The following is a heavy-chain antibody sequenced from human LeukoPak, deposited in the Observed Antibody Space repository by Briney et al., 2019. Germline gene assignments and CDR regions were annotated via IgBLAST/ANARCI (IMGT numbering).Heavy chain of an antibody. CDR3: AKDRYCSSTSCYGYYYYGMDV. CDR2: ISASGSAT. D-gene: IGHD2-2*01. V-gene: IGHV3-23*01. Sequence: GGSLRLSCAASGFIFSNYGMNWVRQAPGKGLEWVAAISASGSATSYADSVRGRFTISRDNSKSTTYLQMNSLRAEDTAVFYCAKDRYCSSTSCYGYYYYGMDVWGQGTTVTVSS. CDR1: GFIFSNYG. J-gene: IGHJ6*02.